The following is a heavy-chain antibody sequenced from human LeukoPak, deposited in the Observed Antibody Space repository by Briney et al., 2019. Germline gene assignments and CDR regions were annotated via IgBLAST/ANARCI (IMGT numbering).Heavy chain of an antibody. CDR3: AKIDGYSYGPDAFDI. Sequence: GGSLRLPCAASGFTFSSYAMSWVRQAPGKGLEWVSAISGSGGSTYYADSVKGRFTISRDNSKNTLYLQMNSLRAEDTAVYYCAKIDGYSYGPDAFDIWGQGTMVTVSS. CDR2: ISGSGGST. V-gene: IGHV3-23*01. CDR1: GFTFSSYA. J-gene: IGHJ3*02. D-gene: IGHD5-18*01.